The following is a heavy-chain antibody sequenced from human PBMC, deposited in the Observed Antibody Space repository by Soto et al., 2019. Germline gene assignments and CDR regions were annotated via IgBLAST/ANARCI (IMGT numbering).Heavy chain of an antibody. J-gene: IGHJ5*02. V-gene: IGHV5-51*01. Sequence: GESLKISCEASGYSFTGYWIVWVRQMPGKGLEWMGIVYPSDSRTKYSPPLQGQVTISADTSTSTTYLQWTSLKASDTAIYYCARCNVANWFGPWGQGTLVTVSS. CDR3: ARCNVANWFGP. CDR2: VYPSDSRT. CDR1: GYSFTGYW.